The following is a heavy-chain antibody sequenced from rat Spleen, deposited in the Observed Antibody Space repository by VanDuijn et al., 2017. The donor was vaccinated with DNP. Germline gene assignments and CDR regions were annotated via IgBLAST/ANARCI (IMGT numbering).Heavy chain of an antibody. J-gene: IGHJ4*01. CDR3: ARRFRDTRAMDA. D-gene: IGHD4-3*01. V-gene: IGHV6-6*01. Sequence: EVQLVESGGGLVQPGNSLKLSCATSGFTFSTTWMYWYRQFPEKRLEWVARIKAKSNNYATDYTESVKGRFTISRDDSRGSIYLQLNSLGSEDTATYYCARRFRDTRAMDAWGQGTSVTVSS. CDR2: IKAKSNNYAT. CDR1: GFTFSTTW.